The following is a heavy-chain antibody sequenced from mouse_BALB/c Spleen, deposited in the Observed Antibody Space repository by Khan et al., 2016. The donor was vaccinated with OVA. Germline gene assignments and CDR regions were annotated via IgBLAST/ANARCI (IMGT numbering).Heavy chain of an antibody. CDR1: GFAFSSFD. Sequence: EVELVESGGGLVKPGGSLKLSCTASGFAFSSFDMSWVRQTPEKRLEWVAYISSGGDNIYSPDTVKGRFTISRDNSKNTLYLQMSSLKSEDTAICCCTRRPGYFDVWGAGTTVTVSS. V-gene: IGHV5-12-1*01. J-gene: IGHJ1*01. CDR3: TRRPGYFDV. CDR2: ISSGGDNI.